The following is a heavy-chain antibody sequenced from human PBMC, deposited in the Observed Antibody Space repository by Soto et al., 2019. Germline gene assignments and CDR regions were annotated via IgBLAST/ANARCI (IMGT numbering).Heavy chain of an antibody. J-gene: IGHJ3*02. CDR2: IYYSGST. D-gene: IGHD3-3*01. CDR1: GGSISSYY. V-gene: IGHV4-59*08. Sequence: SETLSLTCTFSGGSISSYYWSWIRQPPGKGLEWIGYIYYSGSTNYNPSLKSRVTISVDTSKNQFSLKLSSVTAADTAVYYCARQGGGYDFWSGYRFDIWGQGTMVTVSS. CDR3: ARQGGGYDFWSGYRFDI.